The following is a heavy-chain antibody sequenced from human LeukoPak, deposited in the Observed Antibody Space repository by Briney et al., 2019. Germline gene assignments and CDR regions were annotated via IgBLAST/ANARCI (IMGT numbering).Heavy chain of an antibody. CDR3: ASLVTS. CDR1: GGSFSGYY. J-gene: IGHJ5*02. V-gene: IGHV4-34*01. Sequence: PSETLSLTCAVYGGSFSGYYWSWIRQPPGKGLEWIGEINHSGSTNYNPSLKSRVTISVDTSKNQFSLKLSSVTAGDTAVYYCASLVTSWGQGTLVTVSS. D-gene: IGHD1-26*01. CDR2: INHSGST.